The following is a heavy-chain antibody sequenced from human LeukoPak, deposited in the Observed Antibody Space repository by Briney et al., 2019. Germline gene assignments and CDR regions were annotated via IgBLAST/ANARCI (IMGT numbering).Heavy chain of an antibody. Sequence: GASVKVSCKASGGTFSSYAISWVRQAPGQGLEWMGGIIPIFGTANYAQKFQGRVTITADKSTSTAYMELSSLRSEDTAVYYCAREDDGCSGGSCYFDYWGQGTLVTVSS. CDR2: IIPIFGTA. CDR1: GGTFSSYA. D-gene: IGHD2-15*01. CDR3: AREDDGCSGGSCYFDY. V-gene: IGHV1-69*06. J-gene: IGHJ4*02.